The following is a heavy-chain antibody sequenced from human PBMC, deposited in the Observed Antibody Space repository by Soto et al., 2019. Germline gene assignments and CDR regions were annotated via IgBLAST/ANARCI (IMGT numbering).Heavy chain of an antibody. Sequence: GGSLRLSCAASGFTFSSYAMHWVRQAPGKGLEWVAVISYDGSNKYYADSVKGRFTISRDNSKNTLYPQMNSLRAEDTAVYYCARVVKQLTNYYYYGMDVWGQGTTVTVSS. CDR1: GFTFSSYA. D-gene: IGHD6-6*01. CDR3: ARVVKQLTNYYYYGMDV. V-gene: IGHV3-30-3*01. CDR2: ISYDGSNK. J-gene: IGHJ6*02.